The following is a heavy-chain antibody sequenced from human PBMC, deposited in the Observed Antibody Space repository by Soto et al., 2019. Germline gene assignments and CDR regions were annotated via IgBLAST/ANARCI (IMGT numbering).Heavy chain of an antibody. J-gene: IGHJ5*02. CDR2: INHSGST. CDR1: GGSFSGYY. CDR3: ARERPVAGRGNNWFDP. V-gene: IGHV4-34*01. D-gene: IGHD6-19*01. Sequence: QVQLQQWGAGLLKPSETLSLTCAVYGGSFSGYYWSWIRQPPGKGLEWIGEINHSGSTNYNPSLKSRVTISVDTSKNQFSLKLSSVTAADTAVYYCARERPVAGRGNNWFDPWGQGTLVTVSS.